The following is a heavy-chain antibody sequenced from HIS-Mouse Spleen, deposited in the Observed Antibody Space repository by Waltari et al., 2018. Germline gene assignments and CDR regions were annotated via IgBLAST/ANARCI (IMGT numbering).Heavy chain of an antibody. CDR3: ARREITTIDY. J-gene: IGHJ4*02. CDR1: GGSCSGYS. Sequence: QVQLQQWGAGLLKPSETLSPTCAVYGGSCSGYSWSWIRQPPGKGLEWIGEINHSGSTNYNPSLKSRVTISVDTSKNQFSLKLSSVTAADTAEYYCARREITTIDYWGQGTLVTVSS. V-gene: IGHV4-34*01. CDR2: INHSGST. D-gene: IGHD4-4*01.